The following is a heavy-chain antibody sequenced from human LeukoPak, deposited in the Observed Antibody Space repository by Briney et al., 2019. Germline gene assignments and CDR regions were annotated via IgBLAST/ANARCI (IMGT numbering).Heavy chain of an antibody. Sequence: GGSLRLSCAASGFTFSSYSMNWVRQAPGKGLEWVSSISSSSSYIYYADSVKGRFTISRDNSKNTLYLQMNSLRAEDTAVYYCAKGGVRYFDWLIDYWGQGTLVTVSS. J-gene: IGHJ4*02. V-gene: IGHV3-21*04. CDR2: ISSSSSYI. CDR1: GFTFSSYS. CDR3: AKGGVRYFDWLIDY. D-gene: IGHD3-9*01.